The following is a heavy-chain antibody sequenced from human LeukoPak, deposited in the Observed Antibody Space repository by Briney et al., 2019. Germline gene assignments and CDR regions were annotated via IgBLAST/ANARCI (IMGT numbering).Heavy chain of an antibody. CDR3: AKDLAAAGLYYYYYGMDV. CDR2: ISYDGSNK. V-gene: IGHV3-30*18. Sequence: GGSLRLSCAASGCTFSSYGMHWVRQAPGKGLEWVTVISYDGSNKYYADSVKGRFIISRDSSKNTLYLQMNSLRAEDTAVYYCAKDLAAAGLYYYYYGMDVWGQGTTVTVSS. D-gene: IGHD6-13*01. J-gene: IGHJ6*02. CDR1: GCTFSSYG.